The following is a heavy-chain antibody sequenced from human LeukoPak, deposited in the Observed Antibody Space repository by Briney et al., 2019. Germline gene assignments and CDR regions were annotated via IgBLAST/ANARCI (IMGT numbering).Heavy chain of an antibody. Sequence: PSETLSLTCTVSGGSISSYYWSWIRQPPGKGLEWIGYIYYSGSTNYNPSLKSRVTISVDTSKNQFSLKLSSVTAADTAVYYCARGGGGYCSSTSCDFDYWGQGTLVTVSS. D-gene: IGHD2-2*01. CDR2: IYYSGST. CDR1: GGSISSYY. CDR3: ARGGGGYCSSTSCDFDY. V-gene: IGHV4-59*12. J-gene: IGHJ4*02.